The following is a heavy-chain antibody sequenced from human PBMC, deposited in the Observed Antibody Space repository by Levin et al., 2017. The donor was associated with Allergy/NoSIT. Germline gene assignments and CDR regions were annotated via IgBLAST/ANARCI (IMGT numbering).Heavy chain of an antibody. D-gene: IGHD3-3*02. V-gene: IGHV3-49*01. J-gene: IGHJ4*02. CDR1: GSTFGDYA. CDR2: IRSKAYGGIS. Sequence: GGSLRPSCTASGSTFGDYAMNWFRQAPGKELEWVGFIRSKAYGGISEYAASVKGRFSISRDGSKSIAYLQMNSLKTEDTAVYYCTRDHFRPGDYFDYWGQGTLVTVSS. CDR3: TRDHFRPGDYFDY.